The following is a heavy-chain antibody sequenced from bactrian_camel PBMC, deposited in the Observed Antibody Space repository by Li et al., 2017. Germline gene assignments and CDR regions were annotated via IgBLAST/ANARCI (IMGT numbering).Heavy chain of an antibody. D-gene: IGHD7*01. Sequence: HVQLVESGGGSVQAGGSLRLSCTASGFAFDSDMGWFRLAPGKEREGVATINAGDGSTIYADSVKGRFTISRGNAKNTVHLQMNSLRTEDAAMYYCTEAMGLGGNWWTFWSWGQGTQVTVS. CDR3: TEAMGLGGNWWTFWS. CDR1: GFAFDSD. V-gene: IGHV3S63*01. CDR2: INAGDGST. J-gene: IGHJ6*01.